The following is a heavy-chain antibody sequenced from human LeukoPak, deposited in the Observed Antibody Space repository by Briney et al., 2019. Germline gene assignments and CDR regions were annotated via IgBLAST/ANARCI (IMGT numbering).Heavy chain of an antibody. V-gene: IGHV4-59*01. Sequence: PGTLSLTCTVSGASISSSYWSWIRQPPGKRPEWIGFIYYNGNTNSNPSLKSRVTILVDRSKNQFSLKLNSVTAADTAIYYCVRGNYDDRGYSNAFDIWGQGTMVTVSS. CDR1: GASISSSY. CDR3: VRGNYDDRGYSNAFDI. D-gene: IGHD3-22*01. J-gene: IGHJ3*02. CDR2: IYYNGNT.